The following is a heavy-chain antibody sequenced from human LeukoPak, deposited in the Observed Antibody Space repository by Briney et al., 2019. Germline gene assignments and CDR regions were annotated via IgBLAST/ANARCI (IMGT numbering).Heavy chain of an antibody. Sequence: GGSLRLSCAASGFTFSDYYMSWIRQAPGKGLEGVSYISSSSSYTNYADSVKGRFTISRDNAKNSLYLQMNSLRAEDTAVYYCARVHSSGWYWFDPWGQGTLVTVSS. J-gene: IGHJ5*02. V-gene: IGHV3-11*05. D-gene: IGHD6-19*01. CDR2: ISSSSSYT. CDR1: GFTFSDYY. CDR3: ARVHSSGWYWFDP.